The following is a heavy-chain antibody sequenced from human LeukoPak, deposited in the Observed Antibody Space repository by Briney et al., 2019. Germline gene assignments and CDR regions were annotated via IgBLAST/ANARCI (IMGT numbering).Heavy chain of an antibody. Sequence: PGRCLRLSCAASGFTFSSYAMHWVRQAPGKGLEWVAVISYDGSNKYYADSVKGRFTISRDNSKNTLYLQMNSLRAEDTAVYYCAKDRGSSSDGFDYWGQGTLVTVSS. CDR1: GFTFSSYA. J-gene: IGHJ4*02. D-gene: IGHD6-6*01. CDR2: ISYDGSNK. CDR3: AKDRGSSSDGFDY. V-gene: IGHV3-30-3*01.